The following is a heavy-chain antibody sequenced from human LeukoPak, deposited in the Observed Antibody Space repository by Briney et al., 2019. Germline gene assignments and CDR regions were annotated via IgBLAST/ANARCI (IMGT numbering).Heavy chain of an antibody. CDR1: GYTFTGYY. D-gene: IGHD3-22*01. J-gene: IGHJ3*02. CDR3: AGSSGYEGYAFDI. Sequence: ASAKVSCKASGYTFTGYYMHWVRQAPGQGLEWMGWINPNSGGTNYAQKFQGRVTMTRDTSISTAYMELSRLRSDDTAVYYCAGSSGYEGYAFDIWGQGTMVTVSS. CDR2: INPNSGGT. V-gene: IGHV1-2*02.